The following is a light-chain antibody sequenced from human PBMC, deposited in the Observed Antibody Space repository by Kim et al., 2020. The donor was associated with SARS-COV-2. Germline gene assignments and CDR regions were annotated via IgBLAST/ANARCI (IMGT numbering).Light chain of an antibody. CDR1: GSSIETIY. Sequence: GQSVTISCSGTGSSIETIYVFWYQPLPGAAPKLLIYGNSQRPSGVTVRFSGAKSGTSASLDISDLRCEDEADYYCAAWDVSRSGRVFGGGTKGTVL. J-gene: IGLJ3*02. V-gene: IGLV1-47*02. CDR3: AAWDVSRSGRV. CDR2: GNS.